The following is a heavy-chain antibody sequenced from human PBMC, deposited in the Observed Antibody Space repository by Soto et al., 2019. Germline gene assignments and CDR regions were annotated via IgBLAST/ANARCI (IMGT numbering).Heavy chain of an antibody. CDR2: IYHSGST. V-gene: IGHV4-30-2*01. CDR3: ARHAGGYSSSWWSSEGLDY. CDR1: GGSISSGGYS. Sequence: SETLSLTCAVSGGSISSGGYSWSWIRQPPGKGLEWIGYIYHSGSTYYNPSLKSRVTISVDRSKDQFSLKPSSVTAADTAVYYCARHAGGYSSSWWSSEGLDYWGQGTLVTVSS. J-gene: IGHJ4*02. D-gene: IGHD6-13*01.